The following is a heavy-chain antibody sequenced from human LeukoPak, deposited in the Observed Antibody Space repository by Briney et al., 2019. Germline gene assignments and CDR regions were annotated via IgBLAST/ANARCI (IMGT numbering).Heavy chain of an antibody. CDR3: AKEKAEIVVVIDY. CDR2: VSGSGGST. CDR1: GFTFSSYA. D-gene: IGHD3-22*01. Sequence: GGSLRLSCAASGFTFSSYAMSWVRQAPGKGLEWVSAVSGSGGSTYYADSVKGRFTISRDNSKNTLYLQVNSLRAEDTAVYYCAKEKAEIVVVIDYWGQGTLVTVSS. J-gene: IGHJ4*02. V-gene: IGHV3-23*01.